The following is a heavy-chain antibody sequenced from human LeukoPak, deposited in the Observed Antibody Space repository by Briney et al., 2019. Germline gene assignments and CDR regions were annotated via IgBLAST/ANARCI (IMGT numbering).Heavy chain of an antibody. V-gene: IGHV1-69*05. Sequence: SVKVSCKASGCTFSSYAISWVRQAPGQGLEWMGGIIPFYGKANYAQKLQGRVTITTDESTSTAYMELSNLRSEDTAVYYSASTRGEYDFWSGVNQGAHYYYYYYMDVWGKGTTVTVSS. J-gene: IGHJ6*03. CDR3: ASTRGEYDFWSGVNQGAHYYYYYYMDV. CDR2: IIPFYGKA. D-gene: IGHD3-3*01. CDR1: GCTFSSYA.